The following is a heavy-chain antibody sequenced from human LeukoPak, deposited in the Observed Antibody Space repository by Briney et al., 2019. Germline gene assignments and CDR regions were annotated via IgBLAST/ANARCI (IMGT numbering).Heavy chain of an antibody. J-gene: IGHJ4*02. CDR2: ISAYNGDT. Sequence: ASVKVSCKASGYIFTSYSISWVRQAPGQGLEWMGWISAYNGDTNYVQKFQGRVTMTRDTSTSTVYMELSSLRSEDTAVYYCARTGGYFDYWGQGTLVTVSS. D-gene: IGHD7-27*01. CDR3: ARTGGYFDY. CDR1: GYIFTSYS. V-gene: IGHV1-18*01.